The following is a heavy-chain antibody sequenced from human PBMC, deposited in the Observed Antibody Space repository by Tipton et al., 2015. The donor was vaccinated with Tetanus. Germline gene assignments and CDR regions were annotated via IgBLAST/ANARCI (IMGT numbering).Heavy chain of an antibody. CDR3: ARDGGNYFYYGMNV. CDR1: GFTFDDYT. Sequence: SLRLSCAASGFTFDDYTMHWVRQAPGKGLEWVSLIRWNGGGTHYADSVKGRFTVSRDNSKNSLYLQMNSLRTEDTALYYCARDGGNYFYYGMNVWGQGAAVTVSS. J-gene: IGHJ6*02. CDR2: IRWNGGGT. V-gene: IGHV3-43*01.